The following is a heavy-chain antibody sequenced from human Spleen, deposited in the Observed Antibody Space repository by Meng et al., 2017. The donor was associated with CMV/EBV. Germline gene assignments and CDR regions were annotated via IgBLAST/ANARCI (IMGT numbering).Heavy chain of an antibody. V-gene: IGHV4-4*02. J-gene: IGHJ4*02. CDR3: ARDSSGHDGGSY. D-gene: IGHD5-12*01. Sequence: SETLSLTCAVSGVSINTDNWWTWVRQPPGKGLEWIGEIYPTGRTNSNPSLKSRLIISVDKSKNEFSLKLISATAADTAIYYCARDSSGHDGGSYWGQGALVTVSS. CDR1: GVSINTDNW. CDR2: IYPTGRT.